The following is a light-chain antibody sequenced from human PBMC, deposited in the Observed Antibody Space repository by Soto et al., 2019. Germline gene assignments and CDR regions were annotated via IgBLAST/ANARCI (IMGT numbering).Light chain of an antibody. Sequence: QSALTQPASVSGSPGQSITISCTGTSSDVGGHDYVSWYQQHPGKAPKLIIFEVSYRPSGISNRFSGSKSGNTASLTISGLQAEDEADYYCSSYSSTTLLFGAGTKVPS. CDR1: SSDVGGHDY. J-gene: IGLJ1*01. CDR3: SSYSSTTLL. V-gene: IGLV2-14*01. CDR2: EVS.